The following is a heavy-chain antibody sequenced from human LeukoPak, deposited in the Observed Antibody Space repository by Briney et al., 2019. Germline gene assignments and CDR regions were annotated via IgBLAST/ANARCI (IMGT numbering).Heavy chain of an antibody. CDR3: ASPGSGSSNAFDI. CDR2: IYPGYSDT. V-gene: IGHV5-51*01. CDR1: GYSLTTYW. J-gene: IGHJ3*02. D-gene: IGHD3-10*01. Sequence: VGSLKISRQGSGYSLTTYWIDRVRKMPGKGLEGMGIIYPGYSDTRHSPPFQGQVPISADKSIRTAYLQWSSLKASDTAMYYCASPGSGSSNAFDIWREGTRVSVFS.